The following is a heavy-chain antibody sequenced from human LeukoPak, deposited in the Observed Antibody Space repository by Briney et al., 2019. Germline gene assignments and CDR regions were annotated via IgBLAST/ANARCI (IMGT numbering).Heavy chain of an antibody. V-gene: IGHV4-59*01. J-gene: IGHJ6*02. D-gene: IGHD3-10*01. CDR2: IYYSGST. CDR1: GGSISSYY. CDR3: ASFGFGGYGMDV. Sequence: PSETLSLTCTVSGGSISSYYWSWIRQPPGKGLEWIGYIYYSGSTNYNPSLKSRVTISVDTSKNQFSLKLSSVTAADTAVYYCASFGFGGYGMDVWGQGTTVTVSS.